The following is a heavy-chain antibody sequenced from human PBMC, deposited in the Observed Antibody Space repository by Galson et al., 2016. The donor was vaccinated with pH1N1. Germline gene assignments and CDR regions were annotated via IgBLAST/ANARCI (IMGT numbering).Heavy chain of an antibody. J-gene: IGHJ4*02. CDR1: GLALRSNG. D-gene: IGHD2-15*01. Sequence: SLRLSCAASGLALRSNGMGWVRQAPGKGLEWVSTISSSGDNTHYADSVKGRFTISRDNSKHTLSLQMNGLRAEDTAVYYCVTDVFCSDGTCYMFDYWGQGTRVIVSS. V-gene: IGHV3-23*01. CDR2: ISSSGDNT. CDR3: VTDVFCSDGTCYMFDY.